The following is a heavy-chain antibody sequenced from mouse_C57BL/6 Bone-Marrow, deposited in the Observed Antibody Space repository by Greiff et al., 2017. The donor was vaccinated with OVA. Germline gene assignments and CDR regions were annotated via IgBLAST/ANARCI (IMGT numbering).Heavy chain of an antibody. CDR2: ISYDGSN. D-gene: IGHD1-1*01. CDR1: GYSITSGYY. Sequence: ESGPGLVKPSQSLSLTCSVTGYSITSGYYWNWIRQFPGNKLEWMGYISYDGSNNYNPSLKNRISITRDTSKNQFFLKLNSVTTEDTATYYCARGITTVVARDYWGQGTTLTVSS. J-gene: IGHJ2*01. CDR3: ARGITTVVARDY. V-gene: IGHV3-6*01.